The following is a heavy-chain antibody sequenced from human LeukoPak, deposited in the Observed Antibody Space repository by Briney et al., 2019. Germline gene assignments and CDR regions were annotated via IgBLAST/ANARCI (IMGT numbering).Heavy chain of an antibody. CDR3: TTKVGTRHIIWFDY. D-gene: IGHD1-1*01. J-gene: IGHJ4*02. CDR1: GFTFSNAW. CDR2: IKSKGDGGTI. Sequence: PGGSLRLSCAASGFTFSNAWMSWVRQAPGKGLEWVGLIKSKGDGGTIDYAAPVKGRFTISRDDSKNTVYLQMNSLKTEDAAVYYCTTKVGTRHIIWFDYWGQGTLVTVSS. V-gene: IGHV3-15*01.